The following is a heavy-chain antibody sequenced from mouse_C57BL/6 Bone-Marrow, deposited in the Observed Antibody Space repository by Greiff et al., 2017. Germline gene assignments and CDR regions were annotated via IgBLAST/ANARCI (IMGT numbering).Heavy chain of an antibody. V-gene: IGHV1-81*01. J-gene: IGHJ2*01. CDR1: GYTFTSYG. CDR2: IYPRSGNT. Sequence: QVQLKESGAELARPGASVKLSCKASGYTFTSYGISWVKQRTGQGLEWIGEIYPRSGNTYYNEKFKGKATLTADKSSSTAYMELRSLTSEDSAVYFCARRDPYGNYEGWGQGTTLTVSS. D-gene: IGHD2-1*01. CDR3: ARRDPYGNYEG.